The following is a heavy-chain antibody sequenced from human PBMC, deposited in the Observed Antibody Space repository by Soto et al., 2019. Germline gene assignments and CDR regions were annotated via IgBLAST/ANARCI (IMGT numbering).Heavy chain of an antibody. CDR2: IYSGGTT. Sequence: EVQLVETGGGLIQPGGSLRLSCAVSGFSVGSNYMSWVRQAPGKGLEWVSVIYSGGTTHDADSVKGRFTTSRDNSKNMVYLQMNSLRVEDTAVYYCARSSRGGNAGYFNLWGRGTLVPVSS. CDR1: GFSVGSNY. D-gene: IGHD2-15*01. CDR3: ARSSRGGNAGYFNL. J-gene: IGHJ2*01. V-gene: IGHV3-53*02.